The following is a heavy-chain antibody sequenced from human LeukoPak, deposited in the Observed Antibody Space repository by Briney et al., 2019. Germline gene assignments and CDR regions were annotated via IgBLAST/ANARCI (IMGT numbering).Heavy chain of an antibody. Sequence: PGGSLRLSCAASGFTFSDYYMSWIRQAPGKGLERVSHISTSSSSTNYADSVKGRFTISRDNAKNSLYLQMNSLRADDTAVYYCARDRAGAPHDYWGQGTLVTVSS. D-gene: IGHD6-19*01. V-gene: IGHV3-11*05. CDR2: ISTSSSST. CDR3: ARDRAGAPHDY. J-gene: IGHJ4*02. CDR1: GFTFSDYY.